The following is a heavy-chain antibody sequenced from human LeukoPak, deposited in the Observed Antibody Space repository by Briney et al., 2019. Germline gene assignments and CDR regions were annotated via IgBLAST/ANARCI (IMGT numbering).Heavy chain of an antibody. J-gene: IGHJ4*02. D-gene: IGHD1-26*01. Sequence: ASVKVSCKASGYTFTNYDINWVRQAAGQGLEWMGWMNPNSGNTGYAQKFQGRVTITRDTSITTAYMELSSLISEDTVVYYCARRAHSGSYYVAFGDWGQGTPVTVSS. V-gene: IGHV1-8*03. CDR1: GYTFTNYD. CDR3: ARRAHSGSYYVAFGD. CDR2: MNPNSGNT.